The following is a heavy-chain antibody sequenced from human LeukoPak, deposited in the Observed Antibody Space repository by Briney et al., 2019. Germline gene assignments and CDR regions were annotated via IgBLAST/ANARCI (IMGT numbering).Heavy chain of an antibody. V-gene: IGHV3-23*01. CDR3: VKGGVSNYAFDP. CDR2: ITGGAADST. D-gene: IGHD4-11*01. J-gene: IGHJ5*02. Sequence: GGSLRLSCAGSGFTFNNYPISWVRQTPGKGLEWVSAITGGAADSTYYADSVKGRFTISRDNSKNTLYLQMISLRAEDTAVYYCVKGGVSNYAFDPWGQGTLVTVSS. CDR1: GFTFNNYP.